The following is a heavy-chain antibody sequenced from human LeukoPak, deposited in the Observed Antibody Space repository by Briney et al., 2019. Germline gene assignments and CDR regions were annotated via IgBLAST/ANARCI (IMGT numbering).Heavy chain of an antibody. CDR1: GFTFSSYE. J-gene: IGHJ4*02. CDR2: IKQDGSEK. Sequence: PGGSLRLSCAASGFTFSSYEMNWVRQAPGKGLEWVANIKQDGSEKYYVDSVKGRFTISRDNAKNSLYLQMNSLRAEDTAVYYCASEDCSGGSCYLDYWGQGTLVTVSS. D-gene: IGHD2-15*01. V-gene: IGHV3-7*01. CDR3: ASEDCSGGSCYLDY.